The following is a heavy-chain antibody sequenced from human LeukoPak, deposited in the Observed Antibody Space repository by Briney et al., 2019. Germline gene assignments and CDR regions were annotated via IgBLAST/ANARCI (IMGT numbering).Heavy chain of an antibody. Sequence: SETLSLTCAVYGGSFSDYYWSWIRQPPGKGLEWIGEINHSGNTDYNPSLKSRVTISIDTSKNQFSLRLSSVTAADTAVYYCARAEEYCSSTSCFSDYYYYYYGMDVWGQGTTVTVSS. CDR3: ARAEEYCSSTSCFSDYYYYYYGMDV. J-gene: IGHJ6*02. D-gene: IGHD2-2*01. CDR1: GGSFSDYY. V-gene: IGHV4-34*01. CDR2: INHSGNT.